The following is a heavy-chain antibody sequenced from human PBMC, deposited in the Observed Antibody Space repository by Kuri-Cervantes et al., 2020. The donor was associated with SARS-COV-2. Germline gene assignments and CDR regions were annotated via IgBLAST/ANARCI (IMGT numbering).Heavy chain of an antibody. V-gene: IGHV4-38-2*01. CDR1: GYSISSGYY. CDR3: ARHSDYSSTLLRFLDPQWGFDP. J-gene: IGHJ5*02. Sequence: SETLSLTCAVSGYSISSGYYWGWIRQPPGKGLEWIGSIYHSGSTYYNPSLKSRVTISVDTSKNQFSLKLSSVTAADTAVYYCARHSDYSSTLLRFLDPQWGFDPWGQGTLVTVSS. CDR2: IYHSGST. D-gene: IGHD3-3*01.